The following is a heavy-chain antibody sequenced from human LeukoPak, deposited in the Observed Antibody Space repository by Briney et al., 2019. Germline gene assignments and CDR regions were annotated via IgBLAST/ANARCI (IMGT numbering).Heavy chain of an antibody. CDR1: GFTFSIYW. V-gene: IGHV3-7*03. J-gene: IGHJ3*02. D-gene: IGHD2-2*01. CDR2: INQDGTEI. CDR3: ARNALWAFDI. Sequence: GGSLRLSCAASGFTFSIYWMTWVRQAPGKGPEWVVNINQDGTEIYYVDSVKGRFTISRDNAKNSLYLQMNGLRAEDTAVYYCARNALWAFDIWGQGTMVTVSS.